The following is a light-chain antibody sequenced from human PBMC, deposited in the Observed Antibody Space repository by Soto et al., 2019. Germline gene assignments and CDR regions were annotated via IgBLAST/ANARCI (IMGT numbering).Light chain of an antibody. CDR2: DDS. V-gene: IGLV3-21*02. CDR1: NIGSKS. J-gene: IGLJ1*01. Sequence: SYELTQPPSVSVAPGQTARITCGGDNIGSKSVHWYQQKPGQAPVLVVYDDSDRPSGIPERFSGSNSGNTATLTLSRVEAGDEAGYYCQVWDSSIDHPGVFGTGTQLTVL. CDR3: QVWDSSIDHPGV.